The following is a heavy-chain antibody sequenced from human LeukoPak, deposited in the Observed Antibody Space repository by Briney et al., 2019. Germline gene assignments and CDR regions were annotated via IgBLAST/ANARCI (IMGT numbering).Heavy chain of an antibody. D-gene: IGHD4-11*01. CDR3: ASGVVQDYSNQYYYYYYMDV. CDR1: GYTFTGYY. CDR2: INPSGGST. V-gene: IGHV1-46*01. J-gene: IGHJ6*03. Sequence: ASVKVSCKASGYTFTGYYMHWVRQAPGQGLEWMGIINPSGGSTSYAQKFQGRVTMTRDMSTSTVYMELSSLRSEDTAVYYCASGVVQDYSNQYYYYYYMDVWGKGTTVTVSS.